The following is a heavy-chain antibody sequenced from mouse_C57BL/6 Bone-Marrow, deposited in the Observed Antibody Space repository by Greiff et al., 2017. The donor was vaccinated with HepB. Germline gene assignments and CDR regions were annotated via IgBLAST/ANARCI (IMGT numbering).Heavy chain of an antibody. D-gene: IGHD1-1*01. Sequence: EVHLVESGEGLVKPGGSLKLSCAASGFTFSSYAMSWVRQTPEKRLEWVAYISSGGDYIYYADTVKGRFTISRDNARNTLYLQMSSLKSEDTAMYYCTREGVTTVNYFDYWGQGTTLTVSS. CDR3: TREGVTTVNYFDY. CDR1: GFTFSSYA. J-gene: IGHJ2*01. V-gene: IGHV5-9-1*02. CDR2: ISSGGDYI.